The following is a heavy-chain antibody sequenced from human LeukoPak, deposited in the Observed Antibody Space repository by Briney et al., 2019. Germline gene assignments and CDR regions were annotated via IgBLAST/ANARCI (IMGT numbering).Heavy chain of an antibody. CDR3: TAGSYYSPDY. Sequence: GGSLRLSCAASGFTVSSNYMSWVRQARGKGLEWVSVIYSGGSTYYADSVKGRFTISRDNSKNTLYLQMNSLRAEDTAVYYCTAGSYYSPDYWGQGTLVTVSS. D-gene: IGHD1-26*01. J-gene: IGHJ4*02. CDR2: IYSGGST. CDR1: GFTVSSNY. V-gene: IGHV3-53*01.